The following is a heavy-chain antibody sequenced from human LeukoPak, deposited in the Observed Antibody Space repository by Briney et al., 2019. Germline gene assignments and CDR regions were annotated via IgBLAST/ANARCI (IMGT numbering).Heavy chain of an antibody. CDR3: ARLMGSYLDY. CDR2: IWYDGSKT. CDR1: GFTFTDYY. Sequence: PGGSLRLSCAASGFTFTDYYMSWTRQAPGKGLEWVALIWYDGSKTYYADSVKGRFTISRDNSKNTLSLQMNSLRAEDTAIYYCARLMGSYLDYWGQGTLVTVSS. J-gene: IGHJ4*02. V-gene: IGHV3-33*08. D-gene: IGHD3-10*01.